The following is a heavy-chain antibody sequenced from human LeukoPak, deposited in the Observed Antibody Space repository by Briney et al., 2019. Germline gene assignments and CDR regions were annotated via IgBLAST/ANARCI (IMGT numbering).Heavy chain of an antibody. CDR1: GYTFTSYD. D-gene: IGHD2-15*01. CDR3: ARGRYCSGGSCQNWFDP. V-gene: IGHV1-8*01. CDR2: MNPKSGNT. Sequence: ASVKVSCKASGYTFTSYDIDWVRQATGQGLEWMGWMNPKSGNTGYAQKFQGRVTMTRNTSISTAYMELSSLRSEDTAVYYCARGRYCSGGSCQNWFDPWGQGTLVTVSS. J-gene: IGHJ5*02.